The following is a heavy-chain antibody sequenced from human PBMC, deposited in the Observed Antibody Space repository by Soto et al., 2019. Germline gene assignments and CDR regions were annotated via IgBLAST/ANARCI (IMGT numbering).Heavy chain of an antibody. CDR1: GFTFGAYT. D-gene: IGHD3-9*01. CDR3: ARIKDWLIRRRFHYFGMGV. V-gene: IGHV3-49*04. CDR2: ITSTVYGSTI. Sequence: GGSLRLSCSVSGFTFGAYTISRVRQAPGKGPERVGSITSTVYGSTIDIAASVNGRFTISRDDSNATAHLQLKNLKNEDASVYYCARIKDWLIRRRFHYFGMGVSGKGITLTLSS. J-gene: IGHJ6*04.